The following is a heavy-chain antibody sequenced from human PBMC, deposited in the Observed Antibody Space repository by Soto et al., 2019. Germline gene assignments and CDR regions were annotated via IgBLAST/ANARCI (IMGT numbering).Heavy chain of an antibody. CDR1: GYSFTTYG. J-gene: IGHJ6*02. V-gene: IGHV1-18*01. CDR2: ISAYNGNT. Sequence: QVQLVQSGGEVKKPGASVKVSCKTSGYSFTTYGISWVRQAPGQGLEWMGWISAYNGNTNYAQKIQDRVTMTTDTSTSTAYMELRSLRSDDTAVYYCAREGPAPYYYYGMDVGGQGSTVTVSS. CDR3: AREGPAPYYYYGMDV.